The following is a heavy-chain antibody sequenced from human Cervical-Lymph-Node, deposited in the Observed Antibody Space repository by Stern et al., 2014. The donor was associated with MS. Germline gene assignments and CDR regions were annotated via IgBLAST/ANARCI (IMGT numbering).Heavy chain of an antibody. Sequence: VQLVESGGAFVKPGGSLVISCAASGFTFSDYYMTWIRQSPGQGLEWVSHISTNGRSIYYADSVKGRFTISWDNHKNSLYLQMNGLRADDTAVYYCARQDDFWVDYWGQGTLVTVSS. V-gene: IGHV3-11*01. CDR2: ISTNGRSI. CDR1: GFTFSDYY. J-gene: IGHJ4*02. D-gene: IGHD3-3*01. CDR3: ARQDDFWVDY.